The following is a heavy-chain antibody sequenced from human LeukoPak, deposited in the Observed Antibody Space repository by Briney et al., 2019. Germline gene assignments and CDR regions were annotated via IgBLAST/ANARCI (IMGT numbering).Heavy chain of an antibody. J-gene: IGHJ4*02. Sequence: GGSLRLSCVASGFALSRSGMNWVRQAPGKGLEWLSCISPSSSSRHYADSMKGRLIISRDNAKNALYLQMNSLRVEDTAVYYCARDGRCGGDCYASWGQGTLVTVSS. D-gene: IGHD2-21*02. CDR2: ISPSSSSR. V-gene: IGHV3-48*04. CDR3: ARDGRCGGDCYAS. CDR1: GFALSRSG.